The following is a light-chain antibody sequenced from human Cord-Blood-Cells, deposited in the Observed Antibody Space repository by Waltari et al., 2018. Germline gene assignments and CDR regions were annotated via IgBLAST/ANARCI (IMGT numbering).Light chain of an antibody. CDR1: QGISSY. Sequence: AIRMTQSPSSFSASTGDRVTITCRASQGISSYLAWYQQKPGKAPKLLIYAASNLQSGVPSTWSGSGAGTDFTLTVSGLQSEDFATYYCQQYYSYPPFTFGPGTKVDIK. V-gene: IGKV1-8*01. CDR2: AAS. CDR3: QQYYSYPPFT. J-gene: IGKJ3*01.